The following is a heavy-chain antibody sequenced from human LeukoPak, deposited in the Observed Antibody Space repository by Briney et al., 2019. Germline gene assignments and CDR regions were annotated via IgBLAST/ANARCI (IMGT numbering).Heavy chain of an antibody. CDR2: ITSSSTYI. V-gene: IGHV3-21*01. CDR1: GFTFSSYS. J-gene: IGHJ3*02. CDR3: ARVSILIVPYYAFDI. D-gene: IGHD2/OR15-2a*01. Sequence: PGGSLRLSCAASGFTFSSYSMNWIRQAPGKGLEWVSSITSSSTYIYYAGSVKGRFTISRDNAKNSLYLQMNSLRAEDTAVYYCARVSILIVPYYAFDIWGQGTMVTVSS.